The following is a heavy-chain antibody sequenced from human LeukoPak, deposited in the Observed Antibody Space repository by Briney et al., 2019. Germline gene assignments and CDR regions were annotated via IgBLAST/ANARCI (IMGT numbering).Heavy chain of an antibody. CDR2: IYYSGST. V-gene: IGHV4-39*01. D-gene: IGHD2-15*01. J-gene: IGHJ4*02. CDR1: GGSISSSYYY. CDR3: ARHGAATVIDY. Sequence: SETLSLTCTVSGGSISSSYYYWGWIRQPPGKGLEWIGSIYYSGSTYYNPSLKSRVTISVDTSKNQFSLKLRSVTAADTAVYYCARHGAATVIDYWGQGTLVTVSS.